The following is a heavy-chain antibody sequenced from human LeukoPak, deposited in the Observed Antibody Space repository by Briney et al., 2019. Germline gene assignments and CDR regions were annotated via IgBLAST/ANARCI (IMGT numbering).Heavy chain of an antibody. CDR3: AVKGGYNDWDAPFDY. J-gene: IGHJ4*02. Sequence: GGSLRLSCAASGFTFSSYAMSWVRQAPGKGLEWVSAISGSGGSTYYADSVKGRFTISRDNAKKALYLQMNSLRADDTAVYYCAVKGGYNDWDAPFDYWGQGTLVTVSS. CDR1: GFTFSSYA. CDR2: ISGSGGST. D-gene: IGHD5-12*01. V-gene: IGHV3-23*01.